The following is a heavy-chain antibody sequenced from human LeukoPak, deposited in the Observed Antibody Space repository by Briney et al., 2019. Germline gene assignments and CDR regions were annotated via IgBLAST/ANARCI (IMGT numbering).Heavy chain of an antibody. CDR3: ARRAEGVQYALFDY. D-gene: IGHD3-16*01. J-gene: IGHJ4*02. CDR2: MNPNSGNT. CDR1: GYTFTSYD. V-gene: IGHV1-8*03. Sequence: GASVKVSCKASGYTFTSYDINWVRQATGQGLEWMGWMNPNSGNTGYAQKFQGRVTITRNTSISTAYMELSSLRSDDTAVYYCARRAEGVQYALFDYWGQGTLVTVSS.